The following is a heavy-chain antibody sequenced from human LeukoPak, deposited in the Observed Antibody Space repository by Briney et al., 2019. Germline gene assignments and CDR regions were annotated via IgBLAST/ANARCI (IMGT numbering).Heavy chain of an antibody. J-gene: IGHJ3*02. D-gene: IGHD4-17*01. CDR3: ARVTPIYGDAFDI. CDR1: GGSISSGGYS. V-gene: IGHV4-30-2*01. CDR2: IYHSGST. Sequence: PSETLSLTCAVSGGSISSGGYSWSWIRQPPGKGLEWIGYIYHSGSTYYNPSLKSRVTISVDRSKNQFSLKLSSVTAADTAVYYCARVTPIYGDAFDIWGQGTMVTVSS.